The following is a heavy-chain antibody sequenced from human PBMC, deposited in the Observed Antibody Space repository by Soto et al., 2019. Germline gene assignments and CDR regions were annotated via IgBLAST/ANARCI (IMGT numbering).Heavy chain of an antibody. CDR2: INPNSGGT. Sequence: ASVKVSCKASGCNFTGYYMHWVRQAPVQGLEWMGWINPNSGGTNYAQKFQGRVTMTRDTSISTAYMEMSRLRSDDTAVYYCARRSSSSGFYYYGMDVWGQGTTVTISS. CDR3: ARRSSSSGFYYYGMDV. J-gene: IGHJ6*02. D-gene: IGHD6-6*01. V-gene: IGHV1-2*02. CDR1: GCNFTGYY.